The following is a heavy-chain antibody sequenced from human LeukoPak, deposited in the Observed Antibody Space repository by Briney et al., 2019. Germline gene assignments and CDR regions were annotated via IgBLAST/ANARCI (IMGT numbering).Heavy chain of an antibody. J-gene: IGHJ4*02. CDR1: GGSFSSSC. CDR2: IYYSGST. CDR3: ARATAYYCIDQ. D-gene: IGHD2-21*01. Sequence: SETLSLTCTVSGGSFSSSCWSWIRQPPGKGLEWIGYIYYSGSTNYNPSLKSRVTISVDTSKNQFSLKLSSVTAADTAVYYCARATAYYCIDQWGQGTLVTVSS. V-gene: IGHV4-59*01.